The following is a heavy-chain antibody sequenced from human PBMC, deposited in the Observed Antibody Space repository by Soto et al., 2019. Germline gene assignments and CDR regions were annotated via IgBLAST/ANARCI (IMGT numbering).Heavy chain of an antibody. Sequence: GGSLRLSCAASGFTFSYYAMSWVRQAPGKGLEWVSGISGGGDSTYYADSVKGRFTISRDNSKNTLYLQMNSLTAEDTAVYYCAKDLLMITFGGVIAHFDCWGQGTLVTAPQ. CDR2: ISGGGDST. CDR3: AKDLLMITFGGVIAHFDC. J-gene: IGHJ4*02. D-gene: IGHD3-16*02. CDR1: GFTFSYYA. V-gene: IGHV3-23*01.